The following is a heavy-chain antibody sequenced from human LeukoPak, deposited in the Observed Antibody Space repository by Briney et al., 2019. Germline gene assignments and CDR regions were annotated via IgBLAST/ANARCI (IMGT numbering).Heavy chain of an antibody. CDR3: GRAFPPLRTSSAGDL. CDR1: GFTFSDYD. V-gene: IGHV3-21*01. D-gene: IGHD3-16*01. J-gene: IGHJ4*02. Sequence: GGSLRLSCSASGFTFSDYDMTWVRQAPGKGLEWVSSISGLSSHIYYGDSVKGRFSISRDNAKNSLYLRMNSLGAEDTAVYYCGRAFPPLRTSSAGDLWGQGTLVTVSS. CDR2: ISGLSSHI.